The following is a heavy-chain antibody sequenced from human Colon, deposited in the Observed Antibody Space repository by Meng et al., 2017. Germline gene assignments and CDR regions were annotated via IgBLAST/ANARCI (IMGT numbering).Heavy chain of an antibody. Sequence: ASVKVSCKASGYTFTDYAMNWVRQAPGQGLEWMGWINTNTGNPTYAQGFAGRFVFSLDTSDSTAYLQISSLKAEDTAVYYCAREDHYYDSSGYYYGDPLDIWGQGTMVTVSS. CDR1: GYTFTDYA. J-gene: IGHJ3*02. CDR2: INTNTGNP. V-gene: IGHV7-4-1*02. D-gene: IGHD3-22*01. CDR3: AREDHYYDSSGYYYGDPLDI.